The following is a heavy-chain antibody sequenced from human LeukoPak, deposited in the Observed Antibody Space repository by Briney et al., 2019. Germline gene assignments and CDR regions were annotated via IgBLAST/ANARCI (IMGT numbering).Heavy chain of an antibody. V-gene: IGHV3-23*01. J-gene: IGHJ4*02. Sequence: GGFLRLSCAASGFTFSSYAMSWVRQAPGKGLEWVSAISGSGDSTYYADSVKGRFTISRDNSKNTVDLQMNSLRAEDTAVYYCAKGERVLRFLEWLLKDWGQGTLVTVSS. CDR1: GFTFSSYA. CDR3: AKGERVLRFLEWLLKD. D-gene: IGHD3-3*01. CDR2: ISGSGDST.